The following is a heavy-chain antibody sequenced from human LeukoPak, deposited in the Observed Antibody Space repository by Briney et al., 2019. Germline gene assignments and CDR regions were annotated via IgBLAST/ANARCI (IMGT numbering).Heavy chain of an antibody. Sequence: PGGSLRLSCAASGFTFSSYAMSWVRQAPGKGLEWVSAISGSGGSTYYADSVKGRFTISRDNSKNTLYLQMNSLRAEDTAVYYCAQQGRAQRDGYFDYWGQGTLVTVSS. D-gene: IGHD6-25*01. J-gene: IGHJ4*02. CDR3: AQQGRAQRDGYFDY. CDR2: ISGSGGST. CDR1: GFTFSSYA. V-gene: IGHV3-23*01.